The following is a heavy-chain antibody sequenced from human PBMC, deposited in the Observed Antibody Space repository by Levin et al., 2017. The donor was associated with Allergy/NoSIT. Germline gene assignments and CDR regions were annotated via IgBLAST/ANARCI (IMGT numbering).Heavy chain of an antibody. J-gene: IGHJ2*01. V-gene: IGHV5-51*01. CDR1: GYSFTNYW. CDR3: ARLSRADMSTVFWYFDL. CDR2: IYPGDSDT. Sequence: KVSCKGSGYSFTNYWIGWVRQTPGKGLEWMGIIYPGDSDTTYSPSFQGQVTISVDKSISTAYLQSTNLKASDTAIYYCARLSRADMSTVFWYFDLWGRGTLVAVSS. D-gene: IGHD5-24*01.